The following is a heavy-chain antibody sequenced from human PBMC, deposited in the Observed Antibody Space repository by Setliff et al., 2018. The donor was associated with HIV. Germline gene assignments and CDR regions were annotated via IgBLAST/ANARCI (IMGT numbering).Heavy chain of an antibody. D-gene: IGHD3-22*01. CDR3: ARYERDGYYDSSGYRFDP. V-gene: IGHV1-18*04. J-gene: IGHJ5*02. CDR2: ISAYNGNT. CDR1: GYTFTDYY. Sequence: ASVKVSCKASGYTFTDYYIHWVRQAPGQGLEWMGWISAYNGNTNYAQKLQGRVTMTTDTSTSTAYMELSSLRSEDTAVYYCARYERDGYYDSSGYRFDPWGQGTLVTV.